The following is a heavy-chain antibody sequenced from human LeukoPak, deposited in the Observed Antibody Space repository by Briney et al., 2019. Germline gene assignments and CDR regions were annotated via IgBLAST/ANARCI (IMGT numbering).Heavy chain of an antibody. CDR3: TTYRSGHY. J-gene: IGHJ4*02. Sequence: TGGSLKLSCAASGXIFSGSDMHWVRQASGKGLEWVGRVTTKPNNYATTYGASVKGRFTISRDDSANTAYLQMNSLKTGDTAVYYCTTYRSGHYWGQGTLVTVSS. CDR1: GXIFSGSD. D-gene: IGHD6-19*01. CDR2: VTTKPNNYAT. V-gene: IGHV3-73*01.